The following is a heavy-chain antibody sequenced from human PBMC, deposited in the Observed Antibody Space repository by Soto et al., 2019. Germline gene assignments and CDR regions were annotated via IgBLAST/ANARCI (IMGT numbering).Heavy chain of an antibody. V-gene: IGHV1-18*01. CDR1: GYIFVNYG. D-gene: IGHD1-26*01. CDR3: ARLNEPIDVPSPLKWGRGWFDP. CDR2: IAPYNSVT. Sequence: QVQLVQSGDEVKTPGASVKVSCKTSGYIFVNYGISWVRQAPGQGLEWMGWIAPYNSVTNYAQEFQGRITVTTDKSTTTVYMELRSLEAGDTAIYYFARLNEPIDVPSPLKWGRGWFDPWGKGTLITVSS. J-gene: IGHJ5*02.